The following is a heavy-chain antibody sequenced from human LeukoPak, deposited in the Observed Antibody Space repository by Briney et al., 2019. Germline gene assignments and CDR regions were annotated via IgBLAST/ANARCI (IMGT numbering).Heavy chain of an antibody. V-gene: IGHV3-7*01. J-gene: IGHJ6*03. D-gene: IGHD3-10*01. Sequence: PGGSLRLSCAASGFTFSSYWMSWVRQAPGKGLEWVANIKQDGSEKYYVDSVKGRFTISRDNSKNTLYLQMNSLRAEDTAVYYCAKAGRYYGSGVPYYYYYYMDVWGKGTTVTISS. CDR1: GFTFSSYW. CDR3: AKAGRYYGSGVPYYYYYYMDV. CDR2: IKQDGSEK.